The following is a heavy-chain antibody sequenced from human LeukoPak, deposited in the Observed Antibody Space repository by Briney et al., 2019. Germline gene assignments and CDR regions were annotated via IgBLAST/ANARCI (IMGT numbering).Heavy chain of an antibody. CDR2: IYSGGST. D-gene: IGHD4-11*01. Sequence: GGSLRLSCAASGFTFSSYEMNWVRQAPGKGLEWVSIIYSGGSTYYADSVKGRFTISRHNSENTLYLQMSSLRAEDTAVYYCARVGYSNYFDFWGQGTLVTVSS. J-gene: IGHJ4*02. CDR1: GFTFSSYE. CDR3: ARVGYSNYFDF. V-gene: IGHV3-53*04.